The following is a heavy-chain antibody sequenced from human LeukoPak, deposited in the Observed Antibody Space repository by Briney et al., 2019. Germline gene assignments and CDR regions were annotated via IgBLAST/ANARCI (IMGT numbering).Heavy chain of an antibody. CDR3: ARELAFRDYYDSSGPPQD. Sequence: PGGSLRLSCAASGFTFSDYYMSWIRQAPGKGLEWVSYISNSGSTIYYADSVKGRSTISRDNAKNSLYLQMNSLRDEDTAVYYCARELAFRDYYDSSGPPQDWGQGTLVTVSS. CDR2: ISNSGSTI. J-gene: IGHJ4*02. D-gene: IGHD3-22*01. V-gene: IGHV3-11*04. CDR1: GFTFSDYY.